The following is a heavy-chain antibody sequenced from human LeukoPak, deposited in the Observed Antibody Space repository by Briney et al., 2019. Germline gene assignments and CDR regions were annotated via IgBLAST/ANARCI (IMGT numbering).Heavy chain of an antibody. V-gene: IGHV4-59*11. CDR3: ATIKRGSTYGYFDF. CDR1: GASTASHY. D-gene: IGHD5-18*01. Sequence: SETLSLTCTVSGASTASHYWTGLRQPPGKELEWIAYMFDTVSTKSNPSLKSRLTLSVDTSKKQLSLRLSSVTAADTAVYYCATIKRGSTYGYFDFWGQGIKVTVSS. CDR2: MFDTVST. J-gene: IGHJ4*02.